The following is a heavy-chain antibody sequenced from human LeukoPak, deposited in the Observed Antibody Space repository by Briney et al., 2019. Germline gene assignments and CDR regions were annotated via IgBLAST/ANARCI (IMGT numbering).Heavy chain of an antibody. CDR3: ARFGVDYDMDV. V-gene: IGHV4-59*11. D-gene: IGHD3-16*01. Sequence: SETLSLTCTVSGGSISGHYWTWIRQPPGKGLEWIGQIHYSGRPDYNPSLKSRVTISVDTSKNQLSLKLTSVTGADTAVYYCARFGVDYDMDVWGQGATVTVSS. J-gene: IGHJ6*02. CDR2: IHYSGRP. CDR1: GGSISGHY.